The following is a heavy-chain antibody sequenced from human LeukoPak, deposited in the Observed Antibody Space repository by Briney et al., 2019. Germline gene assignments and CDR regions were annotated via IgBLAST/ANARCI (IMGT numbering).Heavy chain of an antibody. CDR3: ATTGAAADRYYFDY. Sequence: ASVKVSCKASGYTFTSYGISWVRQAPGQGLEWMGWISAYNGNTNYAQKFQGRVTITADESTSTAYMELSSLRSEDTAVYYCATTGAAADRYYFDYWGQGTLVTVSS. J-gene: IGHJ4*02. D-gene: IGHD6-13*01. CDR1: GYTFTSYG. CDR2: ISAYNGNT. V-gene: IGHV1-18*01.